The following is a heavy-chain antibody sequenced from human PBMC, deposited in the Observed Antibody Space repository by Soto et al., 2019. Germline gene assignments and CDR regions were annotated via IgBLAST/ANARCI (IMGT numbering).Heavy chain of an antibody. J-gene: IGHJ6*02. CDR3: ARDLVNYYDSSGYRPDYCYYYGMDV. D-gene: IGHD3-22*01. Sequence: AASRVSVYIYVMAVFLQTPGKGLEWVSSISSSSSYIYYADSVKGRFTISRDNAKNSLYLQMNSLRAEDTAVYYCARDLVNYYDSSGYRPDYCYYYGMDVWGQGTMVTVSS. CDR2: ISSSSSYI. V-gene: IGHV3-21*01. CDR1: RVSVYIYV.